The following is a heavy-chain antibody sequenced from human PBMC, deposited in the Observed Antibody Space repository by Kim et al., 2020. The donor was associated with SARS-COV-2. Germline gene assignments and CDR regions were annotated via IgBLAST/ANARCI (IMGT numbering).Heavy chain of an antibody. CDR3: ARGRRGDGYNCYFDY. D-gene: IGHD5-12*01. J-gene: IGHJ4*02. CDR2: IGTAGDT. CDR1: GFTFSSYD. V-gene: IGHV3-13*01. Sequence: GGSLRLSCAASGFTFSSYDMHWVRQATGKGLEWVSAIGTAGDTYYPGSVKGRFTISRENAKNSLYLQMNSLRAGDTAVYYCARGRRGDGYNCYFDYWGQGTLVTVSS.